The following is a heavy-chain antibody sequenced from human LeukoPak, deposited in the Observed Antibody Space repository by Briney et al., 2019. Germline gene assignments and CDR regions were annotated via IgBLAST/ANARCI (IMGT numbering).Heavy chain of an antibody. D-gene: IGHD2-21*02. CDR2: ISSSSSTI. CDR1: GFTFSSYS. J-gene: IGHJ4*02. V-gene: IGHV3-48*04. Sequence: TGGSLRLSCAASGFTFSSYSMNWVRQAPGKGLEWVSYISSSSSTIYYADSVKGRFTISRDNAKNSLYLRMNSLRAEDTAIYYCARDVRDIVVVTAIEDYWGQGTLVTVSS. CDR3: ARDVRDIVVVTAIEDY.